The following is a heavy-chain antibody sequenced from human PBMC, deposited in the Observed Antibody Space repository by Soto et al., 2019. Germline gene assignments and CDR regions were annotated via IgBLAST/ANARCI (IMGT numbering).Heavy chain of an antibody. CDR2: IKQDESEK. CDR3: ASSGIHWNYPPDS. V-gene: IGHV3-7*01. CDR1: GFTFSSYW. D-gene: IGHD1-7*01. J-gene: IGHJ4*02. Sequence: EVQLVESGGGLVQPGESLRLSCAASGFTFSSYWMTWVRQAPGRGLEWLANIKQDESEKYYIDSVRGRFSISRDNAKNTLYLQMISLRAEDTAIYYCASSGIHWNYPPDSWGQGALVTVSS.